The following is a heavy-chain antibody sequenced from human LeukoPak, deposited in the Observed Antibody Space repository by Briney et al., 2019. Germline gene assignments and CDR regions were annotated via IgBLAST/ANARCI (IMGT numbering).Heavy chain of an antibody. CDR3: AGDGSGSYHFDY. Sequence: GGSLRLSCAASGFTFSSYAMHWVRQAPGKGLEWVAVISYDGSNKHYADSVKGRFTISRDNSKNTLYLQMNSLRAEDTAVYYCAGDGSGSYHFDYWGQGTLVTVSS. J-gene: IGHJ4*02. D-gene: IGHD1-26*01. CDR1: GFTFSSYA. CDR2: ISYDGSNK. V-gene: IGHV3-30-3*01.